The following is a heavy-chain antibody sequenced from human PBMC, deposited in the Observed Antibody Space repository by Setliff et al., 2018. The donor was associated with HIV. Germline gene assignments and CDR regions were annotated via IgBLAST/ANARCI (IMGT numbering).Heavy chain of an antibody. CDR1: GYTFTGYF. CDR2: INPDSGGA. CDR3: ARSKIEYGSDSFDI. J-gene: IGHJ3*02. D-gene: IGHD3-10*01. Sequence: ASVKVSCKASGYTFTGYFMHWVRQAPGQSLEWMGRINPDSGGAEYAQKFRGRVTMTRDTSITTVYMELSSLRSDDTVVYYCARSKIEYGSDSFDIWGQGTMVTVSS. V-gene: IGHV1-2*05.